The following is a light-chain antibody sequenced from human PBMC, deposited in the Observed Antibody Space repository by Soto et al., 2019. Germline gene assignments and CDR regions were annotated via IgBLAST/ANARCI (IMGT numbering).Light chain of an antibody. CDR2: EVS. J-gene: IGLJ1*01. CDR1: SSDLGKYNF. CDR3: SSFTTRSTYI. Sequence: QSVLTQSASVSGSPGQSITISCTGTSSDLGKYNFVSWFQQHPGKAPKLVIYEVSNRPSGVSSRFSGSKSGSTASLTISGLQAEDEPDYYCSSFTTRSTYIFGTGTKVTVL. V-gene: IGLV2-14*01.